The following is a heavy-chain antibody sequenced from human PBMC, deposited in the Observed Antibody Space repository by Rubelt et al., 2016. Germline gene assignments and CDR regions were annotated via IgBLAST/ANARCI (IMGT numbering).Heavy chain of an antibody. Sequence: QLQLQESGPGLVQPSETLSLTCTVSGGSISSSSYYWGWIRQPPGKGLEWIGSIYYSGSTYYNPSLKSRVTISVDTSKNQFSLKRSSVTAADTAVYYCASFQGCGGDCYSGLSNWFDPWGQGTLVTVSS. CDR1: GGSISSSSYY. CDR3: ASFQGCGGDCYSGLSNWFDP. V-gene: IGHV4-39*01. CDR2: IYYSGST. J-gene: IGHJ5*02. D-gene: IGHD2-21*01.